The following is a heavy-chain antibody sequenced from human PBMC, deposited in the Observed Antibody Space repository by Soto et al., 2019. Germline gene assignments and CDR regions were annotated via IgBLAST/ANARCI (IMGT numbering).Heavy chain of an antibody. CDR2: IIPIFGTA. J-gene: IGHJ6*02. Sequence: QVQLVQSGAEVKKPGSSVKVSCKASGGTFSSYAISWVRQAPGQGLEWMGGIIPIFGTANYAQKFQGRVTITADESTSTAYMELSSLRSEDTAVYYCAREGPDYYGSGSYQYYYGMDVWGQGTMVTVSS. CDR1: GGTFSSYA. V-gene: IGHV1-69*01. CDR3: AREGPDYYGSGSYQYYYGMDV. D-gene: IGHD3-10*01.